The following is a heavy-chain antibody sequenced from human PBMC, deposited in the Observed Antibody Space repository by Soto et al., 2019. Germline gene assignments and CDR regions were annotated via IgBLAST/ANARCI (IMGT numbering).Heavy chain of an antibody. D-gene: IGHD2-15*01. CDR3: ARVRVGSCYSGLEY. V-gene: IGHV3-23*01. Sequence: EVQLLESGGGLVQRGGSLRLSCAASGLTFSSYAMTWVRQAPGKGLNWVSCISGSGDTTYYADSVKGRFTISRDNSKNTRYLQMDTLRAEETAIYYCARVRVGSCYSGLEYWGHGTLVTVSS. J-gene: IGHJ4*01. CDR2: ISGSGDTT. CDR1: GLTFSSYA.